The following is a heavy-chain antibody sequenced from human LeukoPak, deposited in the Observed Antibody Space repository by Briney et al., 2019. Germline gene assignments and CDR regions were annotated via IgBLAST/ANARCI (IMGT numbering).Heavy chain of an antibody. CDR1: GYAFTSYD. CDR3: AKGSEPAANHYHYSGMDV. Sequence: ASVKVSCKASGYAFTSYDINWVRQASGQGLGWMGWMNPNSGNAGYAQQFQGRVTMTRNTSITTAYMELSSLRSEDTAVYYCAKGSEPAANHYHYSGMDVWGQGTTVTVSS. V-gene: IGHV1-8*01. CDR2: MNPNSGNA. J-gene: IGHJ6*02. D-gene: IGHD2-2*01.